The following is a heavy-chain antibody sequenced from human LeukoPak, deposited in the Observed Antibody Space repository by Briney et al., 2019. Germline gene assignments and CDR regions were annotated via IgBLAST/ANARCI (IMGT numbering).Heavy chain of an antibody. CDR3: ARKPDYYDSSGYRDAFDI. CDR2: IYYSGST. J-gene: IGHJ3*02. Sequence: SETLSLTCTVSGGSISNSSYYWGWIRQPPGMGLEWIGSIYYSGSTYYNPSLKSRVTISVDTSKNQFSLKLSSVTAADTAVYYCARKPDYYDSSGYRDAFDIWGQGTMVTVSS. D-gene: IGHD3-22*01. CDR1: GGSISNSSYY. V-gene: IGHV4-39*01.